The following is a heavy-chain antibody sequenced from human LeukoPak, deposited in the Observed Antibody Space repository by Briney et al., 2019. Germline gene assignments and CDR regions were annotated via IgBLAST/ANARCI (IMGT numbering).Heavy chain of an antibody. Sequence: GGSLRLSCAASGFTFSSYAMHWVRQAPGKGLEWVAVISYDGSNKYYADSVKGRFTISRDNSKNTLYLQMNSLRAEDTAVYYCARDRRIAVAGSSAFDIWGQGTMVTVSS. CDR3: ARDRRIAVAGSSAFDI. CDR2: ISYDGSNK. CDR1: GFTFSSYA. J-gene: IGHJ3*02. V-gene: IGHV3-30-3*01. D-gene: IGHD6-19*01.